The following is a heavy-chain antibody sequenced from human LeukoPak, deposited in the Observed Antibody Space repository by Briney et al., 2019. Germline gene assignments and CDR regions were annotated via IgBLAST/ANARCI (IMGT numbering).Heavy chain of an antibody. D-gene: IGHD1-26*01. Sequence: ASVKVSCEASGYTFTSYYMHWVRQAPGQGLEWMGIINPSGGGTSYAQKFQGRVTMTRDMSTSTVYMELSSLRSEDTAVYYCAREGATDIDYWGQGTLATVSS. CDR2: INPSGGGT. CDR1: GYTFTSYY. J-gene: IGHJ4*02. V-gene: IGHV1-46*01. CDR3: AREGATDIDY.